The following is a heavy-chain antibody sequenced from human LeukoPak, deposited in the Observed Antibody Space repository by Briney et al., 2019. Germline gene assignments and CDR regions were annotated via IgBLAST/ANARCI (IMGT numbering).Heavy chain of an antibody. CDR2: ISSSSSYI. Sequence: PGGSLRLSCAASGFTFSSYSMNWVRQAPGRGLEWVSSISSSSSYIYYADSVKGRFTISRDNAKNSLYLQMNSLRAEDTAVYYCARGTVEMATINYWGQGTLVTVSS. J-gene: IGHJ4*02. V-gene: IGHV3-21*01. D-gene: IGHD5-24*01. CDR3: ARGTVEMATINY. CDR1: GFTFSSYS.